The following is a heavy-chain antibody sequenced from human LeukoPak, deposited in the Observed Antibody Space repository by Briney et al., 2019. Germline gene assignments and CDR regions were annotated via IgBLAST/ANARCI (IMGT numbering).Heavy chain of an antibody. CDR2: ISWNSGSI. Sequence: PGRSLRLSCAASGFTFDDYAMHWVRQAPGKGLEWVSGISWNSGSIGYADSVKGRFTISRDNAKNSLYLQMNSLRAEDTALYYCAKDLYSSSWYHFDYWGQGTLVTVSS. CDR1: GFTFDDYA. J-gene: IGHJ4*02. D-gene: IGHD6-13*01. V-gene: IGHV3-9*01. CDR3: AKDLYSSSWYHFDY.